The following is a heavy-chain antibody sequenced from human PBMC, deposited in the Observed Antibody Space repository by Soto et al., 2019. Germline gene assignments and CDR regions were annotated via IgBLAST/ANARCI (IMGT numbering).Heavy chain of an antibody. CDR2: ISYDGSNK. CDR1: GFTFSSYG. V-gene: IGHV3-30*18. D-gene: IGHD6-19*01. Sequence: GGSLRLSCAASGFTFSSYGMHWVRQAPGKGLEWVAVISYDGSNKYYADSVKGRFTISRDNSKNTLYLQMNSLRAEDTAVYYCAKDSGCGSGWPRYYYYGMDVWGEAPTVTVPS. CDR3: AKDSGCGSGWPRYYYYGMDV. J-gene: IGHJ6*04.